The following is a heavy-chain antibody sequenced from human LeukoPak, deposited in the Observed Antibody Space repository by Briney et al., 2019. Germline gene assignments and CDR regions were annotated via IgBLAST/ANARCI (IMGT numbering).Heavy chain of an antibody. CDR2: ISYDGSNK. V-gene: IGHV3-30-3*01. CDR3: ARDMDYYDSSGYYES. J-gene: IGHJ5*02. Sequence: PGGSLRLSCAASGFTFSSYWMHWVRQAPGKGLEWVAVISYDGSNKYYADSVKGRFTISRDNSKNTLYLQMNSLRAEDTAVYYCARDMDYYDSSGYYESWSQGTLVTVSS. D-gene: IGHD3-22*01. CDR1: GFTFSSYW.